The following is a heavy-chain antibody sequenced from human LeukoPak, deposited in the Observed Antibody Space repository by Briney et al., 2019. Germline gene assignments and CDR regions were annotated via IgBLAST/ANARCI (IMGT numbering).Heavy chain of an antibody. CDR1: GSTFSSYS. J-gene: IGHJ4*02. V-gene: IGHV3-21*01. CDR3: ARSGDSLFLYYFDY. D-gene: IGHD2-15*01. Sequence: GGSLRLSCAASGSTFSSYSMNWVRQAPGKGLEWVSSISSSSSYIYYADSVKGRFTISRDNAKNSLYLQMNSLRAEDTAVYYCARSGDSLFLYYFDYWGQGTLVTVSS. CDR2: ISSSSSYI.